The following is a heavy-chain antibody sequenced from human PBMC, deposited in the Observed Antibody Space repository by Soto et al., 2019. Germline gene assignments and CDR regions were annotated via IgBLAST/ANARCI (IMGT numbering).Heavy chain of an antibody. Sequence: QLQLQESGPGLVKPSETLSLTCTVSGGSISSSSYYWGWIRQPPGKGLEWIGSIYYSGSTYYNPSLKSRVTISVDTSKNQFSLKLSSVTAADTAVYYCARRVEYSSGWSRPYYYYYMDVWGKGTTVTVSS. J-gene: IGHJ6*03. CDR1: GGSISSSSYY. CDR2: IYYSGST. V-gene: IGHV4-39*01. D-gene: IGHD6-19*01. CDR3: ARRVEYSSGWSRPYYYYYMDV.